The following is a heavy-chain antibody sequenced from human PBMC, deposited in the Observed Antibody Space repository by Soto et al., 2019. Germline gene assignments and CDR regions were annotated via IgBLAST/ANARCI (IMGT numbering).Heavy chain of an antibody. V-gene: IGHV4-31*03. D-gene: IGHD2-2*01. CDR3: ARVLTFYCSSTSCYYYYYMDV. CDR2: IYYSGST. CDR1: GGSISSGGYY. J-gene: IGHJ6*03. Sequence: SETLSLTCTVSGGSISSGGYYWSWIRQHPGKGLEWIGYIYYSGSTYYNPSLKSRVTISVDTSKNQFSLKLSSVTAADTAVYYCARVLTFYCSSTSCYYYYYMDVWGKGTTVTVSS.